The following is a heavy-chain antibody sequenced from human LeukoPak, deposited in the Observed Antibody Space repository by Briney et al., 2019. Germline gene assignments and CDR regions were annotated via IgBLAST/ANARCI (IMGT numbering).Heavy chain of an antibody. J-gene: IGHJ2*01. CDR2: IRNDGSTK. V-gene: IGHV3-30*02. CDR1: GFTFKTYG. CDR3: AKVHTSSWGFFEV. D-gene: IGHD6-13*01. Sequence: GGSLRLSCAASGFTFKTYGLHWVRQAPGKGLEWVAFIRNDGSTKYYADTVKGRFTISRDNSKNTLYLDMNSLTIEETAVYYCAKVHTSSWGFFEVWGRGAPVTVSS.